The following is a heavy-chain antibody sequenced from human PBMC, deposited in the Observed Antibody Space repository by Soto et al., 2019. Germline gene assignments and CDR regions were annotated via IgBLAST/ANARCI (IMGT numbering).Heavy chain of an antibody. V-gene: IGHV3-7*03. CDR1: GFTCSTYW. CDR3: ARDPGRPIFGVVISGRGLYGMDV. CDR2: IKQDGSEK. D-gene: IGHD3-3*01. Sequence: LRPAWAASGFTCSTYWMSWVHQAPGKRLEWVATIKQDGSEKYYVDSVKGRFTISRDTAKKSLYLQMNSLRAEDTAVYYCARDPGRPIFGVVISGRGLYGMDVWGQGTTVTVS. J-gene: IGHJ6*02.